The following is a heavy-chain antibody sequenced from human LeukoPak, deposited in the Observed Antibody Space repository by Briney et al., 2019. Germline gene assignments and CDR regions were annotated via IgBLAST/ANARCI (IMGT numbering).Heavy chain of an antibody. J-gene: IGHJ4*02. Sequence: GGSLRLSCAASGFTFSSYWMSWVRQAPGKGLEWVANIKQDGSEKYYVDSVKGRFTISRDNAKNSLYLQMNSLRAEDTAVYYCARGGTMIVVVNVDYWGQGTLVTVSS. D-gene: IGHD3-22*01. V-gene: IGHV3-7*03. CDR1: GFTFSSYW. CDR2: IKQDGSEK. CDR3: ARGGTMIVVVNVDY.